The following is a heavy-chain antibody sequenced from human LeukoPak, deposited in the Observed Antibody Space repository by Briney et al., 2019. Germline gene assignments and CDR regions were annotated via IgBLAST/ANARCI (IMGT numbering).Heavy chain of an antibody. V-gene: IGHV1-8*03. J-gene: IGHJ4*02. CDR3: ARGGVGATSFDY. D-gene: IGHD1-26*01. CDR1: GYTFTSYD. Sequence: ASVKVSCKASGYTFTSYDINWVRQATGQGLEWMGWMNPNSGNTGYAQKFQGRVTITRNTSISTAYMELSSLRSEDTAVYYCARGGVGATSFDYWGRGTLVTVSS. CDR2: MNPNSGNT.